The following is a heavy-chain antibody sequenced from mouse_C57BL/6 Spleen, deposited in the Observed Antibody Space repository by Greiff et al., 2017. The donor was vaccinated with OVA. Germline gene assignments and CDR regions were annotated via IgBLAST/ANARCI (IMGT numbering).Heavy chain of an antibody. CDR1: GFSFNTYA. Sequence: EPGGGLVQPKGSLKLSCAASGFSFNTYAMNWVRQAPGKGLEWVARIRSKSNNYATYYADSVKDRFTISRDDSESMLYLQMNNLKTEDTAMYYCVRHKGYGSSYERYFDVWGTGTTVTVSS. CDR2: IRSKSNNYAT. V-gene: IGHV10-1*01. J-gene: IGHJ1*03. CDR3: VRHKGYGSSYERYFDV. D-gene: IGHD1-1*01.